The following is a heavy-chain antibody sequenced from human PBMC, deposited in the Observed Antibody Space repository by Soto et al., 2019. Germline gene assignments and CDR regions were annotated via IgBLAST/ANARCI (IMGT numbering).Heavy chain of an antibody. CDR2: ISTNGGTT. CDR1: GFTFSRYT. Sequence: LXLSCSSSGFTFSRYTMHWFRQGPGKGLEYVSAISTNGGTTYYADSVKGRFTISRDNSKNMLYLRMSSLRPEDTAVYYCVKDYYDRRGYYYLSGFDYWGQGTLVTVSS. D-gene: IGHD3-22*01. CDR3: VKDYYDRRGYYYLSGFDY. J-gene: IGHJ4*02. V-gene: IGHV3-64D*06.